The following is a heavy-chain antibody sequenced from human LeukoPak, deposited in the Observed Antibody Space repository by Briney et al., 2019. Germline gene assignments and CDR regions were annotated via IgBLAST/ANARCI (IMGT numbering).Heavy chain of an antibody. CDR2: IIPIFGTA. J-gene: IGHJ5*02. CDR3: ARAYIVVVPAAIEPVYNWFDP. D-gene: IGHD2-2*01. Sequence: SVKVSCKASGGTFSSYAISWVRQAPGQGLEWMGGIIPIFGTANYAQKFQGRVTITTDESTGTAYMELSSLRSEDTAVYYCARAYIVVVPAAIEPVYNWFDPWGQGTLVTVSS. V-gene: IGHV1-69*05. CDR1: GGTFSSYA.